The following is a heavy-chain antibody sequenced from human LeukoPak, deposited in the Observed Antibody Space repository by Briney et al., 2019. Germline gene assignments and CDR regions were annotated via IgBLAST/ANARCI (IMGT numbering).Heavy chain of an antibody. D-gene: IGHD3-16*01. V-gene: IGHV3-7*01. CDR3: ASLIWGGGFDI. CDR2: IKQDGSEN. J-gene: IGHJ3*02. CDR1: GFTISTYW. Sequence: GGSLSLSCTASGFTISTYWMSWVRQAQGKGLEWVANIKQDGSENYYVDSVKGRFTTSRDNAKNSLYLQMNNLRAEDTAVYYCASLIWGGGFDIWGQGTMVTVSS.